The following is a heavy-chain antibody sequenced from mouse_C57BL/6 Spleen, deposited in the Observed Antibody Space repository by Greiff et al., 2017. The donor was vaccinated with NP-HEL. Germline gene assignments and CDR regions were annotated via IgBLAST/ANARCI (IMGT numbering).Heavy chain of an antibody. Sequence: EVQLQESGGGLVKPGGSLKLSCAASGFTFSDYGMHWVRQAPEKGLEWVAYICSGSSTIYYADTVKGRCTISRDNAKNTLFLQLTSLRSEDTAMYYCARSGTAWFAYWGQGTLVTVSA. V-gene: IGHV5-17*01. CDR1: GFTFSDYG. CDR3: ARSGTAWFAY. CDR2: ICSGSSTI. J-gene: IGHJ3*01. D-gene: IGHD4-1*01.